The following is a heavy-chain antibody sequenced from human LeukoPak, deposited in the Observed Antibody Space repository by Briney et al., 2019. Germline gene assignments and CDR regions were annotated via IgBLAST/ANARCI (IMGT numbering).Heavy chain of an antibody. Sequence: GESLKISCKGSGYIFTTDWIGWVRQKPGTGLEWMGIINPGDSDTRYSPSSQGQVTISVDKSIRTAYLRWNRLKASDTAMYCCARWATARGVIWGVFDIWGQGTMVTVSS. J-gene: IGHJ3*02. D-gene: IGHD3-10*01. CDR1: GYIFTTDW. CDR3: ARWATARGVIWGVFDI. V-gene: IGHV5-51*01. CDR2: INPGDSDT.